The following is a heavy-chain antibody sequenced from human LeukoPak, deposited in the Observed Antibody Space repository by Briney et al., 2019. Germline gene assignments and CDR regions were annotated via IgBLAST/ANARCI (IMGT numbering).Heavy chain of an antibody. D-gene: IGHD1-26*01. Sequence: ASVKVSCKASGYTFTSYDINWLRQATGQGLEWMGWMNPNSGNTGYAQKFQGRVTMTRNTSISTAYMELSSLRSEDTAVYYCARVGSPLRYGRSVAYWGQGTLVTVSS. V-gene: IGHV1-8*01. CDR3: ARVGSPLRYGRSVAY. CDR1: GYTFTSYD. CDR2: MNPNSGNT. J-gene: IGHJ4*02.